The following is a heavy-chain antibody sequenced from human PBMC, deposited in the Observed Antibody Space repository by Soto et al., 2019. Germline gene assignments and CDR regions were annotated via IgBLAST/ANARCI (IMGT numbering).Heavy chain of an antibody. J-gene: IGHJ5*02. CDR3: AKDRGYDFWSGYYLAWFDP. D-gene: IGHD3-3*01. CDR1: GFTFSSYA. V-gene: IGHV3-23*01. Sequence: GGSLRLSCAASGFTFSSYAMSWVRQAPGKGLEWVSAISGSGGSTYYADSVKGRFTISRDNSKNTLYLQMNSLRAEDTAVYYCAKDRGYDFWSGYYLAWFDPWGQGTLVTVSS. CDR2: ISGSGGST.